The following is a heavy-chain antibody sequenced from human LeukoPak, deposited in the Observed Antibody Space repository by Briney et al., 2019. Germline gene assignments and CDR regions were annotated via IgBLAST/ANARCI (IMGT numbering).Heavy chain of an antibody. J-gene: IGHJ4*02. V-gene: IGHV4-4*09. Sequence: SETLSLTCSVSAGSIGNYYWSWIRQPPGKGLEGIGYFYTTGGTNYNPSLRSRVTMSLDTSNNQFSLRLTSVTAEDTAVYYCARHVKNYYHNCWGQGILVTVSS. D-gene: IGHD1-26*01. CDR3: ARHVKNYYHNC. CDR2: FYTTGGT. CDR1: AGSIGNYY.